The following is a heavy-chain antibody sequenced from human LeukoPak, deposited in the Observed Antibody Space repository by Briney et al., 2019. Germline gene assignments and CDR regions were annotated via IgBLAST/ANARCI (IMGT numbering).Heavy chain of an antibody. CDR3: AKSYSENYGAN. Sequence: PGGSLRLSCAASGFTFSSYGMHWVRQAPGKGLEWVAVISYDGSDKYYADSVKGRFTISRDNSKNTLYLQMNSLRAEDTAVYYCAKSYSENYGANWDQGTLVTVSS. D-gene: IGHD1-26*01. V-gene: IGHV3-30*18. CDR1: GFTFSSYG. CDR2: ISYDGSDK. J-gene: IGHJ4*02.